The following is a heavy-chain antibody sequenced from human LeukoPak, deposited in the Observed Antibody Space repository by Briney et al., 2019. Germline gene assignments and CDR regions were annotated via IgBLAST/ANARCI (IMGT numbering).Heavy chain of an antibody. CDR2: INPNSGGT. D-gene: IGHD4-23*01. Sequence: ASVKVSCKASGYTFTGYYMHWVRQAPGQGLEWTGWINPNSGGTNYAQKFQGRVTMTRDTSISTAYMELSRLRSDDTAVYYCARDTTVVLYYFDYWGQGTLVTVSS. J-gene: IGHJ4*02. CDR3: ARDTTVVLYYFDY. CDR1: GYTFTGYY. V-gene: IGHV1-2*02.